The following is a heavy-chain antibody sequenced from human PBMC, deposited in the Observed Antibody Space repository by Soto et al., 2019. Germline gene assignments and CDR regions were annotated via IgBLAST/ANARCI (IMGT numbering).Heavy chain of an antibody. CDR1: GFTFSSYG. CDR2: IWYDGSNK. D-gene: IGHD3-9*01. CDR3: ARAPEDDILTGPIDY. V-gene: IGHV3-33*01. J-gene: IGHJ4*02. Sequence: QVQLVESGGGVAQPGRSLRLSCAASGFTFSSYGMHWVRQAPGKGLEWVAVIWYDGSNKYYADSVKGRFTISRDNSKNTLYLQMNNLRAEDTAVYYCARAPEDDILTGPIDYWGQGTLVTVSS.